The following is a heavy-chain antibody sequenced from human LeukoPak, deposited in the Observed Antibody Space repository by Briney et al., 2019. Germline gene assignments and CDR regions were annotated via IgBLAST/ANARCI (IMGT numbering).Heavy chain of an antibody. D-gene: IGHD1-26*01. CDR3: AKKSLGISGRYYLDY. J-gene: IGHJ4*02. Sequence: GGSLTLSCAASGFTFSTYAMSWVRQAPGKGLEWVSAISGSGGNTYYADSVKGRFTISRDNSKNTLYLQMNSLRAEDTAVYYWAKKSLGISGRYYLDYWGQGTLVTVSS. CDR2: ISGSGGNT. V-gene: IGHV3-23*01. CDR1: GFTFSTYA.